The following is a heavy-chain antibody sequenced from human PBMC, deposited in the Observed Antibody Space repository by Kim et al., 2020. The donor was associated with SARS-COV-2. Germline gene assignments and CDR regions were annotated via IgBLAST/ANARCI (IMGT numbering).Heavy chain of an antibody. Sequence: GGSLRLSCAASGFTFSSYSMNWVRQAPGKGLEWVSSISSSSSYIYYADSVKGRFTISRDNAKNSLYLQMNSLRAEDTAVYYCARDGGVDTYWPYYYGMDVWGQGTTVTVSS. CDR1: GFTFSSYS. CDR2: ISSSSSYI. V-gene: IGHV3-21*04. CDR3: ARDGGVDTYWPYYYGMDV. J-gene: IGHJ6*02. D-gene: IGHD5-18*01.